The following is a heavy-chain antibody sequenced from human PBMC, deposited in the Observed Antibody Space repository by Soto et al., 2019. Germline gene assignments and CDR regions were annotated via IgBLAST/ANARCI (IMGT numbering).Heavy chain of an antibody. Sequence: GGSLRLSCAASGFTFSDYYMSWIRQAPGKGLECVSYIDPSGTSEYYADSVKGRFTISRDNAKNSLYLEINSLRVEDTAVYYCAGETRQLDDWGRGTVVTVSS. D-gene: IGHD6-13*01. CDR1: GFTFSDYY. CDR3: AGETRQLDD. CDR2: IDPSGTSE. V-gene: IGHV3-11*01. J-gene: IGHJ4*02.